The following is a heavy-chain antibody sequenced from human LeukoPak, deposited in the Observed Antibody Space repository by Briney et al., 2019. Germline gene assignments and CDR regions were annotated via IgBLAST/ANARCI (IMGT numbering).Heavy chain of an antibody. CDR2: INPSGGST. Sequence: GASVKVSCKASGYTFTNYRIHWVRQAPGQGLEWMGIINPSGGSTGYPQKFQGRVTVTRDTSTSTVYMELSSLRSEDTAVYYCARDHQNGFLFWGQGTLVTVSS. V-gene: IGHV1-46*01. CDR1: GYTFTNYR. D-gene: IGHD5-24*01. CDR3: ARDHQNGFLF. J-gene: IGHJ4*02.